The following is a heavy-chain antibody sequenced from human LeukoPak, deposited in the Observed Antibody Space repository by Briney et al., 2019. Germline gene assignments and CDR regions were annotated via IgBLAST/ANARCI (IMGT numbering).Heavy chain of an antibody. Sequence: SETLSLTCTVSGGSISSYYWSWIRKPPGKGLEWIGYIYYGGSTNYNPSLKSRVTISVDTSKNHFSLRLSSVTAADTAAYYCARRRGRTFYFDYWGQGTLVTVSS. D-gene: IGHD3-16*01. CDR1: GGSISSYY. CDR3: ARRRGRTFYFDY. CDR2: IYYGGST. V-gene: IGHV4-59*08. J-gene: IGHJ4*02.